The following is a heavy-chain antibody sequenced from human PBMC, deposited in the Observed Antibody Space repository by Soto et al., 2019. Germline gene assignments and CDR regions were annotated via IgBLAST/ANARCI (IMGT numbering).Heavy chain of an antibody. J-gene: IGHJ4*02. D-gene: IGHD4-17*01. Sequence: GGSLRLSCAASGFTFSNYEMNWVRQAPGKGLEWVSYISSSGSTIYYADSEKGRFTLSRDNAKNSLYLQMNSLRAEDTAVYYCARVPDYGGYAYWGQGTLVTVSS. V-gene: IGHV3-48*03. CDR1: GFTFSNYE. CDR3: ARVPDYGGYAY. CDR2: ISSSGSTI.